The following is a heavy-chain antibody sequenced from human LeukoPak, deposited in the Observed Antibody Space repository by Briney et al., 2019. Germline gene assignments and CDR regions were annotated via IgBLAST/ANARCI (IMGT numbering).Heavy chain of an antibody. Sequence: GSLRLSCAASGFTFSDYYMSWIRQPPGKGLEWIGEINHSGSTNYNPSLKSRVTISVDTSKNQFSLKLSSVTAADTAVYYCARDGMVCSSTSCYAFGGGWFDPWGQGTLVTVSS. CDR2: INHSGST. CDR3: ARDGMVCSSTSCYAFGGGWFDP. D-gene: IGHD2-2*01. V-gene: IGHV4-34*01. CDR1: GFTFSDYY. J-gene: IGHJ5*02.